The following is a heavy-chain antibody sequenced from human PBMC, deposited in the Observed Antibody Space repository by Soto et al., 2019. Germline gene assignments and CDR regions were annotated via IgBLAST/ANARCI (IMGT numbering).Heavy chain of an antibody. J-gene: IGHJ6*02. V-gene: IGHV3-30*18. CDR2: ISYDGSNK. D-gene: IGHD6-13*01. CDR3: AKARRAAAGNFISHYGMDV. CDR1: GFTFSSYG. Sequence: PGGSLRLSCAASGFTFSSYGMHWVRQAPGKGLEWVAVISYDGSNKYYADSVKGRFTISRDNSKNTLYLQMNSLRAEDTAVYYCAKARRAAAGNFISHYGMDVWGQGTTVTVSS.